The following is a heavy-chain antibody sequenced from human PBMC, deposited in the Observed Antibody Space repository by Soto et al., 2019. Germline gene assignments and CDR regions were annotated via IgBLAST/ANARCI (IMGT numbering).Heavy chain of an antibody. CDR1: GFTFSSYA. CDR2: ISYDGSNK. CDR3: ARSYSSSSGLGAFDI. V-gene: IGHV3-30-3*01. Sequence: SLRLSCAASGFTFSSYAMHWVRQAPGKGLEWVAVISYDGSNKYYADSVKGRFTISRDNSKNTLYLQMNSLRAEDTAVYYCARSYSSSSGLGAFDIWGQGTMVTVSS. D-gene: IGHD6-13*01. J-gene: IGHJ3*02.